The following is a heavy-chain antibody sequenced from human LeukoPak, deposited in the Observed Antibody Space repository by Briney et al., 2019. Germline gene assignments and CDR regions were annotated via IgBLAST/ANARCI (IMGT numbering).Heavy chain of an antibody. D-gene: IGHD6-6*01. J-gene: IGHJ4*02. CDR2: IYADGST. CDR3: ARDWGYSSSSPHY. Sequence: PGGSLRLSCAASGFTFSTNYMNWVRQAPGKGLEWVSVIYADGSTYYADSVKGRFTISRDNAKNSLYLQMNSLRAEDTAVYYCARDWGYSSSSPHYWGQGTLVTVSS. CDR1: GFTFSTNY. V-gene: IGHV3-66*01.